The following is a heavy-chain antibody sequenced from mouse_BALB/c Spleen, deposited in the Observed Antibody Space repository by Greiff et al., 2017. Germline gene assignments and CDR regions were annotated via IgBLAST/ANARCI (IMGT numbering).Heavy chain of an antibody. CDR2: INPSNGDT. V-gene: IGHV1S16*01. Sequence: VQLQQPGAELVKPGASVKLSCKASGYTFTSSSMYWVKQRPGQGLEWIGGINPSNGDTNYNEKFKSKATLTVDKSSSTAYMQLSSLTSEDSAVYYCTRDGYYCFDYWGQGTTLTVSS. D-gene: IGHD2-3*01. CDR1: GYTFTSSS. CDR3: TRDGYYCFDY. J-gene: IGHJ2*01.